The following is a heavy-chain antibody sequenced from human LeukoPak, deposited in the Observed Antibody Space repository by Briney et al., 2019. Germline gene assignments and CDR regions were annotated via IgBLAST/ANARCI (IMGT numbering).Heavy chain of an antibody. CDR3: ARDDCSGGSCLTTLYFDY. J-gene: IGHJ4*02. D-gene: IGHD2-15*01. CDR1: GFTFDDHG. Sequence: GGSLRLSCAASGFTFDDHGMSWVRQAPGKGLEWVSGINWNGDSTGYADSVKGRFTISRDNAKNSLYLQMNSLRAEDTALYYCARDDCSGGSCLTTLYFDYWGQGTLVTVSS. V-gene: IGHV3-20*04. CDR2: INWNGDST.